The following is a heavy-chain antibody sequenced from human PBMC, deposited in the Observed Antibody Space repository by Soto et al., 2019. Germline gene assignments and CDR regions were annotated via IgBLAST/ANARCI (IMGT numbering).Heavy chain of an antibody. Sequence: ASVQVSCKTSGYTFNTYGINWVRQAPGQGLELMGWISAYDGKTTYAEKFQGRVTLTTDTSTSTAYMELRSLRSDDTDIYYCVRDPHEFWTSYWFDPWGQGTPVTVSS. CDR1: GYTFNTYG. V-gene: IGHV1-18*01. J-gene: IGHJ5*02. CDR2: ISAYDGKT. CDR3: VRDPHEFWTSYWFDP. D-gene: IGHD3-3*01.